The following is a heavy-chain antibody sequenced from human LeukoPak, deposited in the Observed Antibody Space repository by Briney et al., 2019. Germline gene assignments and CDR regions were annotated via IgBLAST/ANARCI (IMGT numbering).Heavy chain of an antibody. D-gene: IGHD4-17*01. J-gene: IGHJ6*02. CDR1: GLTVSSNY. Sequence: PGGSLRLSCAASGLTVSSNYMSWVRQAPGKGLEWVSVIYRSGPTYYADSVKGRFTISRDNSKNTLYLQMNSLRAEDTAVYYCASEAMTTVTSYYYYYGMDVWGQGTTVTVSS. V-gene: IGHV3-66*01. CDR2: IYRSGPT. CDR3: ASEAMTTVTSYYYYYGMDV.